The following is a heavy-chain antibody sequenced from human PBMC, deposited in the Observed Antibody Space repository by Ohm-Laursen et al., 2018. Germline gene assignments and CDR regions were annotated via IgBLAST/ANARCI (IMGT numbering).Heavy chain of an antibody. CDR3: ARVRGGTGTTDGMDV. J-gene: IGHJ6*02. CDR2: IYYSGST. Sequence: SQTLSLTCAVSGGSISSYYWSWIRQPPGKGLEWIGYIYYSGSTNYNPSLKSRVTISVDTSKNQFSLKLSSVTAADTAVYYCARVRGGTGTTDGMDVWGQGTTVTVSS. D-gene: IGHD1-7*01. V-gene: IGHV4-59*08. CDR1: GGSISSYY.